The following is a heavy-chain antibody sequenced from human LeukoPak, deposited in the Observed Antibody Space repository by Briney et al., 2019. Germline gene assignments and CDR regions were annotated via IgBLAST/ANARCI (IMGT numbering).Heavy chain of an antibody. CDR2: VFNSGSP. CDR1: GGPVNSDY. D-gene: IGHD3-3*01. CDR3: ARRLFWSGNFAQNSFDP. Sequence: SETLSLTCTVSGGPVNSDYWSWIRQSPGKGLEWIGYVFNSGSPNYNPSLKSRLTLTLDTPKNQFSLRLTSVTAADTAVYYCARRLFWSGNFAQNSFDPWGQGTLVIVSS. J-gene: IGHJ5*02. V-gene: IGHV4-59*02.